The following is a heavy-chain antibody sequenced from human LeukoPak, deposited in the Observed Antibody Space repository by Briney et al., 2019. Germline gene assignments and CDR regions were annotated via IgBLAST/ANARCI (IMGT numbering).Heavy chain of an antibody. CDR2: ISGSSDTT. J-gene: IGHJ6*03. CDR1: GFTFSDYS. CDR3: ARAGEGWGWQGYYYYMDV. V-gene: IGHV3-48*01. Sequence: GGSLRLSCAASGFTFSDYSMNWVRQAPGKGLEWVSYISGSSDTTYYADSVKGRFTISRDNAKNSLYLQMNSLRAEDTAVYYCARAGEGWGWQGYYYYMDVWGKGTTVTVSS. D-gene: IGHD2-21*01.